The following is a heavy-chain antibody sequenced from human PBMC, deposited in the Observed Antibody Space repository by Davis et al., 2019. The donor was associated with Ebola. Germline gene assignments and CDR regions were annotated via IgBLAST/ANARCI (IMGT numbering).Heavy chain of an antibody. CDR3: TTPGGQYSGYDVFDI. J-gene: IGHJ3*02. CDR2: INPNDGRT. D-gene: IGHD5-12*01. Sequence: ASVKVSCKASGYSFTSYGISWVRQAPGQGLEWMGMINPNDGRTIYAQKFQGRVTVTRDTSTTTVYMDLSSLRSEDTALYYCTTPGGQYSGYDVFDIWGQGTMVTVSS. CDR1: GYSFTSYG. V-gene: IGHV1-46*03.